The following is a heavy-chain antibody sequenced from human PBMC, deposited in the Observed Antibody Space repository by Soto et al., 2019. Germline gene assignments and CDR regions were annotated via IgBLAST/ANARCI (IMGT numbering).Heavy chain of an antibody. CDR2: ISGSGGST. V-gene: IGHV3-23*01. CDR1: GFTFSSYA. J-gene: IGHJ3*02. CDR3: AKDTYYYDSSAPDAFDI. D-gene: IGHD3-22*01. Sequence: VGSLRLSCAASGFTFSSYAMSWVRQAPGKGLEWVSAISGSGGSTYYADSVKGRFTISRDNSKNTLYLQMNSLRAEDTAVYYCAKDTYYYDSSAPDAFDIWGQGTMVTVSS.